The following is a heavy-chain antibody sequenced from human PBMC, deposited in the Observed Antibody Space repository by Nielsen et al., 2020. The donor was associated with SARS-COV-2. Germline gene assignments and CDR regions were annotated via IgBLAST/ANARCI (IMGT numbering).Heavy chain of an antibody. Sequence: GESLKISCAASGFTFSSYGMHWVRQAPGKGLEWVAVIWYDGSNKYYADSVKGRFTISRDNSKNTLYLQMNSLRAEDTAVYYYARDAGGPFDPWGQGTLVTVSS. V-gene: IGHV3-33*01. D-gene: IGHD3-10*01. J-gene: IGHJ5*02. CDR1: GFTFSSYG. CDR3: ARDAGGPFDP. CDR2: IWYDGSNK.